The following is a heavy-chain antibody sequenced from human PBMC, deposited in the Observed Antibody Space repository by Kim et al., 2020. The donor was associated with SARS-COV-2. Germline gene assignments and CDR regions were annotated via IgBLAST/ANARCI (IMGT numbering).Heavy chain of an antibody. V-gene: IGHV3-11*06. D-gene: IGHD5-18*01. CDR3: ARGAHNRRSYGLFDY. CDR1: GFTFSDYY. CDR2: ISSSSSYT. J-gene: IGHJ4*02. Sequence: GGSLRLSCAASGFTFSDYYMSWIRQAPGKGLEWVSYISSSSSYTNYADSVKGRFTISRDNAKNSLYLQMNSLRAEDTAVYYCARGAHNRRSYGLFDYWGQGTLVTVSS.